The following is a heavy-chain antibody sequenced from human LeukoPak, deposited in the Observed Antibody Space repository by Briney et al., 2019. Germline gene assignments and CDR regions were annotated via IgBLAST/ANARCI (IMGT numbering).Heavy chain of an antibody. Sequence: SETLSLTCAVYGGSFSGNYWNWIRQSPGKGLEWIGEINHSGSTNYNPSLKSRVRMSVDTSKNQFSLKLSSATAADTAAYYCARGRGATILGVVITRNYYIDVWGKGTTVSVSS. D-gene: IGHD3-3*01. CDR3: ARGRGATILGVVITRNYYIDV. J-gene: IGHJ6*03. V-gene: IGHV4-34*01. CDR1: GGSFSGNY. CDR2: INHSGST.